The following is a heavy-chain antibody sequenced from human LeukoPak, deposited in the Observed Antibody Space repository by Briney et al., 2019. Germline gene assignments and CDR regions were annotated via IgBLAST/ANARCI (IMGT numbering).Heavy chain of an antibody. CDR2: INQDGSEK. CDR3: ARVGYCSSTSCYGAYYFDY. J-gene: IGHJ4*02. CDR1: GFTFSNYW. D-gene: IGHD2-2*01. V-gene: IGHV3-7*01. Sequence: GGSLRLSCAASGFTFSNYWMSWVRQAPGKGLEWVANINQDGSEKYYVDSVKGRFTISRDNAKNSLYLQMNSLRAEDTAVYYCARVGYCSSTSCYGAYYFDYWGQGTLVTVSS.